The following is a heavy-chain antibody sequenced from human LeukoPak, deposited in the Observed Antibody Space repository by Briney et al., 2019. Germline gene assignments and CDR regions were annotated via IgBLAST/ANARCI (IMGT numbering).Heavy chain of an antibody. J-gene: IGHJ3*02. Sequence: ASVKVSCKASVYTFTDYYMHSVRPAPGQGLWCLVWVNPSRGGTNYPPKFQGRLTMTRDTSISTAYMELTRLTSDDTAVYYCAREGPRSKGSGGAAFHIWGQGTMVTVSS. CDR1: VYTFTDYY. CDR3: AREGPRSKGSGGAAFHI. CDR2: VNPSRGGT. D-gene: IGHD6-19*01. V-gene: IGHV1-2*02.